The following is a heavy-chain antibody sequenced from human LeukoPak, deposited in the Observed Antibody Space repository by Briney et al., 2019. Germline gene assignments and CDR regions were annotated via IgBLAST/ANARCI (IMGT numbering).Heavy chain of an antibody. CDR2: INHSGST. V-gene: IGHV4-34*01. CDR3: ASPLWFGGP. D-gene: IGHD3-10*01. CDR1: GGSFSGYY. J-gene: IGHJ5*02. Sequence: PSETLSLTCAVYGGSFSGYYWSWIRQPPGKGREWIGEINHSGSTNYNPSLKSRVTISVDTSKNQFSLKLSSVTAADTAVYYCASPLWFGGPWGQGTLVTVSS.